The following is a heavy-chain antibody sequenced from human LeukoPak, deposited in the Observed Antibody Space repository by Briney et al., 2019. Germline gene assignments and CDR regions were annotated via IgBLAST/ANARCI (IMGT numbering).Heavy chain of an antibody. Sequence: PGGSLRLSCAAPGFTFSSYAMSWVRQAPGKGLEWVSAISGSGGSTYYADSVKGRFTISRDNSKNTLYLQMNSLRAEDTAVYYCAKSRSIYDSSGSTFDYWGQGTLVTVSS. V-gene: IGHV3-23*01. J-gene: IGHJ4*02. CDR3: AKSRSIYDSSGSTFDY. CDR1: GFTFSSYA. CDR2: ISGSGGST. D-gene: IGHD3-22*01.